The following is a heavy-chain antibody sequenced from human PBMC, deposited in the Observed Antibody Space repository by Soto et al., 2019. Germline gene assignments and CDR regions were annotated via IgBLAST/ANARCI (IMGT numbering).Heavy chain of an antibody. Sequence: QVQLQESGPGLVKPSGTLSLTCAVSGSPSTSGHAGPWARKPQGRGLEWIGEIWHSGSFNYNPSLKSRVTISMDNSKNQFSLKMTSVTAADTAVYYCATYSDSTGYWYFDVWGRGTLVTVSS. J-gene: IGHJ2*01. D-gene: IGHD3-22*01. CDR3: ATYSDSTGYWYFDV. CDR1: GSPSTSGHA. V-gene: IGHV4-4*02. CDR2: IWHSGSF.